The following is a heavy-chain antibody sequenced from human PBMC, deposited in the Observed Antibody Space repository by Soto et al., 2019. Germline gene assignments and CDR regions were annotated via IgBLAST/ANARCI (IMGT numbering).Heavy chain of an antibody. CDR3: AREKKGLVTGNWFDP. D-gene: IGHD3-9*01. Sequence: GASVKVSCKASGYTFTGYYMHWVRQAPGQGLEWMGWINPNSGGTNYAQKFQGWVTMTRDTSISTAYMELSRLISDDTAVYYCAREKKGLVTGNWFDPWGQGTLVTVSS. V-gene: IGHV1-2*04. CDR1: GYTFTGYY. CDR2: INPNSGGT. J-gene: IGHJ5*02.